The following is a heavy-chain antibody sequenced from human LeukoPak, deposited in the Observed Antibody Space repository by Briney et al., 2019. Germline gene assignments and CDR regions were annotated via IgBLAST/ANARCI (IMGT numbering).Heavy chain of an antibody. Sequence: PGGSLRLSCAASGFSFSNYSMNWVRQAPGKGLEWVSSITSLGTYTYYADSVKGRFTISRDNANNSLSLQMSSLRGEDTAVYYCARIFLTYSGYDLNFFDSWGQGALVTVSP. CDR3: ARIFLTYSGYDLNFFDS. CDR1: GFSFSNYS. J-gene: IGHJ4*02. V-gene: IGHV3-21*01. CDR2: ITSLGTYT. D-gene: IGHD5-12*01.